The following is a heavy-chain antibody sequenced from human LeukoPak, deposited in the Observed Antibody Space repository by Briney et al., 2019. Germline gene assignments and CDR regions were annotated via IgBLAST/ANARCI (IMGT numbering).Heavy chain of an antibody. CDR2: IYASGST. CDR1: GGSISRGSYI. D-gene: IGHD4-17*01. Sequence: SENLSLTCTVSGGSISRGSYIWNWIRQPAGKTLEWIGRIYASGSTNYNPSLKSRVTISIDTSKNQFPLKLSSVTAADTAVYYCARQPDYGDYVDAFDIWGQGTMVTVSS. V-gene: IGHV4-61*02. CDR3: ARQPDYGDYVDAFDI. J-gene: IGHJ3*02.